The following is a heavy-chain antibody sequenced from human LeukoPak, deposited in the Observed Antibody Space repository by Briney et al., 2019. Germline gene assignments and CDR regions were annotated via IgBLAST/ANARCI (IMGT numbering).Heavy chain of an antibody. V-gene: IGHV4-61*02. CDR3: ARGGSVLWFGESTLDY. J-gene: IGHJ4*02. CDR2: IYTSGST. Sequence: SQTLSLTCTVSGGSISSASYYWSWIRQPAGKGLEWIGRIYTSGSTNSNPSLKSRVTISVDTSKNQFSLKLSSVTAADTAVYYCARGGSVLWFGESTLDYWGQGTLVTVSS. CDR1: GGSISSASYY. D-gene: IGHD3-10*01.